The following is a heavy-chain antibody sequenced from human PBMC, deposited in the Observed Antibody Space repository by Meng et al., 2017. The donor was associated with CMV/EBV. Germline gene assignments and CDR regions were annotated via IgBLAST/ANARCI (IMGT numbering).Heavy chain of an antibody. D-gene: IGHD4-17*01. CDR1: GGSISSYY. J-gene: IGHJ4*02. CDR3: ARGPEVDYGDYVGLDY. V-gene: IGHV4-4*07. CDR2: IYTSGST. Sequence: QGQRLESGPGLGNPSETLSLTCTVPGGSISSYYWSWIRQPAGKGLEWIGRIYTSGSTNYNPSLKSRVTMSVDTSKNQFSLKLSSVTAADTAVYYCARGPEVDYGDYVGLDYWGQGTLVTVSS.